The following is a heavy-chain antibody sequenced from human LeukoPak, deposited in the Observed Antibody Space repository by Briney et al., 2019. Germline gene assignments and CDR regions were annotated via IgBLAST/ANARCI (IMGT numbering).Heavy chain of an antibody. CDR2: ISNDGSRK. CDR3: ARDRAWNYFDY. D-gene: IGHD3-3*01. CDR1: GFTFSRHG. J-gene: IGHJ4*02. Sequence: PGGSLRLSCAPSGFTFSRHGMYWVRQTPGKGLEWVAIISNDGSRKYYAHSVEGRFTISRDNSKNTLYLQMDSLRAEDTAVYYCARDRAWNYFDYWGQGTLVTVSS. V-gene: IGHV3-30*03.